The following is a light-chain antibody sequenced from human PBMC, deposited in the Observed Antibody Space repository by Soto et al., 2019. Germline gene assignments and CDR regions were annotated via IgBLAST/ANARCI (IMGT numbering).Light chain of an antibody. CDR3: HQRRDWSLT. CDR1: QTVSSY. Sequence: DIQMTQSPTSLSASVGDTVTISCRASQTVSSYLNWYQQQPGKAPKLLIYSASTLQTGVPSRFSGSGFGTDYTLTISSLQPADFATYYCHQRRDWSLTFGGGTEVEIK. J-gene: IGKJ4*01. CDR2: SAS. V-gene: IGKV1-39*01.